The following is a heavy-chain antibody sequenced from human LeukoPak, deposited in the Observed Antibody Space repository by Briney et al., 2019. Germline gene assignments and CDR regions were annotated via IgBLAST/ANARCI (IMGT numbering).Heavy chain of an antibody. CDR3: ARATRQWGGYYY. CDR1: GYTFTGYY. Sequence: ASVKVACKASGYTFTGYYMHWVRQAPGQGLEWMGWINPNSGGTNYAQKFQGWVTMTRDTSISTAYMELSRLRSDDTAVYYCARATRQWGGYYYWGQGTLITVSS. J-gene: IGHJ4*02. CDR2: INPNSGGT. D-gene: IGHD3-3*01. V-gene: IGHV1-2*04.